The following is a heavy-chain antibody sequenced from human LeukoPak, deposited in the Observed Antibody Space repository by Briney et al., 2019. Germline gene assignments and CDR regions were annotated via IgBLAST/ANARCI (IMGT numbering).Heavy chain of an antibody. V-gene: IGHV3-74*01. J-gene: IGHJ4*02. Sequence: GGSLRLSCAASGFTFSTYWMHWVRQAPGKGLVWVSRISSDGSITGYADSVKGRFTISRDNAKNTLHLQMNSLRAEDTAVYYCARHLNYYLDYWGQGTLVTVSS. CDR1: GFTFSTYW. CDR2: ISSDGSIT. CDR3: ARHLNYYLDY. D-gene: IGHD3-10*01.